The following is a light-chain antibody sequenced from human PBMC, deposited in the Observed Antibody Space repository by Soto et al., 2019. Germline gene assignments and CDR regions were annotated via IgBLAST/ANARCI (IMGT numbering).Light chain of an antibody. V-gene: IGLV1-40*01. CDR3: QSYDSRLSGYV. CDR1: SSNIGAGYD. Sequence: QSALTQPPSVSGAPGQRVTISCTGSSSNIGAGYDVHWYQQLPGTAPKLLIYGNSNRPSGVPDRFSGSKSGTSASLAITGLQAEDEADYSCQSYDSRLSGYVFGTGTKAPS. CDR2: GNS. J-gene: IGLJ1*01.